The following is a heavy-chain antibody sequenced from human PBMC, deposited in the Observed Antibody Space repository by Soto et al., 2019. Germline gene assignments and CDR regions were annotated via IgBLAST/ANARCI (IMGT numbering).Heavy chain of an antibody. D-gene: IGHD3-22*01. V-gene: IGHV4-30-4*01. CDR3: ASKTYYYDSSGYYTYYFDY. Sequence: SETLSLTCTVSGGSISSGDYYWSWIRQPPGKGLEWIGYIYYSGSTYYNPSLKSRVTISVDTSKNQFSLKLSSVTAADTAVYYCASKTYYYDSSGYYTYYFDYWGQGTLVTVSS. J-gene: IGHJ4*02. CDR1: GGSISSGDYY. CDR2: IYYSGST.